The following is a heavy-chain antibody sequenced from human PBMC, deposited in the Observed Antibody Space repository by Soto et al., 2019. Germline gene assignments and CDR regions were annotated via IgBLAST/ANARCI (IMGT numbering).Heavy chain of an antibody. D-gene: IGHD1-26*01. CDR3: ARGEGRLVGAWFDP. CDR1: GGSFSRYY. Sequence: SETLSLTCDVYGGSFSRYYWNWIRQPPGKGLEWLGEINHSGSTNYNPSLESRVTISLDTSKTQFSLKLTSVTAADTAVYYCARGEGRLVGAWFDPWGQGTLVTVSS. J-gene: IGHJ5*02. V-gene: IGHV4-34*01. CDR2: INHSGST.